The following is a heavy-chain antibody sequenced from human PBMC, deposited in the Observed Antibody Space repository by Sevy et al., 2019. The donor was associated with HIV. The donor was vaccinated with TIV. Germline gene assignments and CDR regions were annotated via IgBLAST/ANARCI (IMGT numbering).Heavy chain of an antibody. CDR2: IWYDGSNK. V-gene: IGHV3-33*01. D-gene: IGHD1-1*01. Sequence: GGSLSLSCAASGFTFSSYGMHWVRQPPGKGLEWVAVIWYDGSNKYYADSVKGRFTISRDNSKNTLYLQMNSLRAEDTAVYYCARVSDDSPFDYWGQGTLVTVSS. J-gene: IGHJ4*02. CDR3: ARVSDDSPFDY. CDR1: GFTFSSYG.